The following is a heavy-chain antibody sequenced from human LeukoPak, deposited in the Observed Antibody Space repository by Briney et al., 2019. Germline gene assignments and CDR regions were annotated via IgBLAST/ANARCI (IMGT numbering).Heavy chain of an antibody. Sequence: ASVKVSCRASGYSFTAYFMNWVRRAPGQGLEWVGWINPHTGDTNYAQNFQGRITLTRDSSTVYMDLSRLRSDDTAAYYCARSPSALAAFSSWGQGTLVTVSS. D-gene: IGHD5-18*01. CDR2: INPHTGDT. J-gene: IGHJ5*02. CDR3: ARSPSALAAFSS. CDR1: GYSFTAYF. V-gene: IGHV1-2*02.